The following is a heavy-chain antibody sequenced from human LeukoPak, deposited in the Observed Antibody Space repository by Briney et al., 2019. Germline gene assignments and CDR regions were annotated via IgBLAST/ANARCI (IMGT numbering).Heavy chain of an antibody. CDR2: IYYSGST. D-gene: IGHD3-22*01. J-gene: IGHJ6*02. CDR3: ARSSLRRGLYYYDSSGPGVYGMDV. Sequence: TPSETLSLTCTVFGGSISSYYWSWIRQPPGKGLEWIGYIYYSGSTNYNPSLKSRVTISVDTSKNQFSLKLSSVTAADTAVYYCARSSLRRGLYYYDSSGPGVYGMDVWGQGTTVTVSS. CDR1: GGSISSYY. V-gene: IGHV4-59*08.